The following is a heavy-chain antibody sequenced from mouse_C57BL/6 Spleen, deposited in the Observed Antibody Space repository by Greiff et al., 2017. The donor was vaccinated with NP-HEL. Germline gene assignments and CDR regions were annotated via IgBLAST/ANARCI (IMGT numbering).Heavy chain of an antibody. J-gene: IGHJ2*01. CDR1: GFTFSDYY. D-gene: IGHD2-3*01. V-gene: IGHV5-16*01. CDR2: INYDGSST. CDR3: ARGGDGSHYFDY. Sequence: EVHLVESEGGLVQPGSSMKLSCTASGFTFSDYYMAWVRQVPEKGLEWVANINYDGSSTYYLDSLKSRFIISRDNAKNILYLQMSSLKSEDTATYYCARGGDGSHYFDYWGQGTTLTVSS.